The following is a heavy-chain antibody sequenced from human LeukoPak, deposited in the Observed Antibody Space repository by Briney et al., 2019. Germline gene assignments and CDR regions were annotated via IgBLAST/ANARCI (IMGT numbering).Heavy chain of an antibody. CDR1: GYTFTGHY. V-gene: IGHV1-2*02. CDR2: INPNNGGT. Sequence: ASVKVSCKASGYTFTGHYMHWVRQAPGQGLELMGWINPNNGGTNYAQKFRGRVTLTRDTSISTAYMELSGLRSDDTAVYYCARDWTDLSTMLRGVLYNRFDPWGQGTLVAVSS. CDR3: ARDWTDLSTMLRGVLYNRFDP. D-gene: IGHD3-10*01. J-gene: IGHJ5*02.